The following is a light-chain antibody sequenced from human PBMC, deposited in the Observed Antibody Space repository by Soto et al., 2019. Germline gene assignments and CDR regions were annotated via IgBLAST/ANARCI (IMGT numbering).Light chain of an antibody. Sequence: QSALTQPASVSGSPEQSITISCTGTSSDVGGYNYVSWYQQHPDKAPRLMIYDVSNRPSGVSDRFSGSKSGDTASLTISGLQAEDEADYYCTSFTSRHTYVFGTGTKVTVL. CDR2: DVS. CDR1: SSDVGGYNY. J-gene: IGLJ1*01. CDR3: TSFTSRHTYV. V-gene: IGLV2-14*03.